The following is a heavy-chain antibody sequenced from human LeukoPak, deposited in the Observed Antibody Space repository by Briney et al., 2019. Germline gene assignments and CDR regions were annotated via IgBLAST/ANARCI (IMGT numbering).Heavy chain of an antibody. J-gene: IGHJ4*02. CDR1: GFTFSNYA. CDR3: AKAWRGGSYVDRHFDY. Sequence: GTSLRLSCAASGFTFSNYAINWVRQAPGTGLEWVAVISYDAINRYYADSVKGRFTISRDNSKNTVYLQMSSLTAEDTAVYFCAKAWRGGSYVDRHFDYWGQGTLVTVSS. V-gene: IGHV3-30*04. D-gene: IGHD1-26*01. CDR2: ISYDAINR.